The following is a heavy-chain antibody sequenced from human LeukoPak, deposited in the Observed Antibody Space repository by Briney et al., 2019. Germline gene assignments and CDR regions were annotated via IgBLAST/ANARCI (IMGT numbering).Heavy chain of an antibody. J-gene: IGHJ6*02. V-gene: IGHV4-59*01. D-gene: IGHD2-15*01. Sequence: SETLSLTCTVSGGSISSYYWSWIRQPLGKGLEWIGYIYYSGSTNYNPSLKSRVTISVDTSKNQFSLKLSSVTAADTAVYYCAREVVGYCSGGSCYESYYGMDVWGQGTTVTVSS. CDR3: AREVVGYCSGGSCYESYYGMDV. CDR1: GGSISSYY. CDR2: IYYSGST.